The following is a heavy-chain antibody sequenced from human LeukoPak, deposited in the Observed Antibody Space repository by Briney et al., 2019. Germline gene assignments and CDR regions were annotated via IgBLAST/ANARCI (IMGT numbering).Heavy chain of an antibody. CDR3: ARLVGRIAAAGSTFDP. D-gene: IGHD6-13*01. Sequence: ASVKVSCKASGYTFTSYGISWVRQAPGQGLEWMGWISAYIGNTNYAQKLQGRVTMTTDTSTSTAYMELRSLRSDDTAVYYCARLVGRIAAAGSTFDPWGQGTLVTVSS. J-gene: IGHJ5*02. CDR1: GYTFTSYG. CDR2: ISAYIGNT. V-gene: IGHV1-18*01.